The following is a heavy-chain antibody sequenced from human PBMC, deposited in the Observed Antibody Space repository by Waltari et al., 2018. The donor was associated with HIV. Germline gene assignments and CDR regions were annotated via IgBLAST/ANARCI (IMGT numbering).Heavy chain of an antibody. D-gene: IGHD2-15*01. J-gene: IGHJ1*01. CDR3: ARLGCSGGSCYPEYFQH. CDR1: GGSISSSSYY. Sequence: QLQLQESGPGLVKPSETLSLTFTVSGGSISSSSYYWGGIRQPQGNGLEWLGSIYYSGSTYYNPSLKSRVTISVDTSKNQFSLKLSSVTAADTAVYYCARLGCSGGSCYPEYFQHWGQGTLVTVSS. CDR2: IYYSGST. V-gene: IGHV4-39*01.